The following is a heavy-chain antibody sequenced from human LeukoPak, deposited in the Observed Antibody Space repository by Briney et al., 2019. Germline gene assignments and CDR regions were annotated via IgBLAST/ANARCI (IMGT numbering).Heavy chain of an antibody. CDR1: GFTVSSYS. V-gene: IGHV3-48*01. CDR2: ISSSSSTI. CDR3: ARYYYGSGSYPHLDY. Sequence: PGGSLRLSCAASGFTVSSYSMNWVRQAPGKGLEWVSYISSSSSTIYYADSVKGRFTISRDNAKNSLYLQMNSLRAEDTAVYYCARYYYGSGSYPHLDYWGQGTLVTVSS. J-gene: IGHJ4*02. D-gene: IGHD3-10*01.